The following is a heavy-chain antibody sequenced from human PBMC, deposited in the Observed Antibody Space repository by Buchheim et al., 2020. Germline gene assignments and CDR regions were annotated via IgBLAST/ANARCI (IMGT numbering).Heavy chain of an antibody. J-gene: IGHJ4*02. CDR1: GASISSGNYY. CDR3: ATSRRGTPLVD. V-gene: IGHV4-31*03. D-gene: IGHD3-16*01. CDR2: VYSSGVT. Sequence: QVQLQESGPGLVKPAQTLSLICSVSGASISSGNYYWNWIRQRPGQGLEWIGYVYSSGVTYYSPSLRSRLPISLDTPQDQSSLRLRSVTAADTAVYYCATSRRGTPLVDWGQGSL.